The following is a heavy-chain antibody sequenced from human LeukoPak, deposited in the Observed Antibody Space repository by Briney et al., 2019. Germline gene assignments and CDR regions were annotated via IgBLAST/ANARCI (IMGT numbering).Heavy chain of an antibody. J-gene: IGHJ4*02. CDR3: ARGLRTDY. Sequence: SETLSLTCAVYGGSFSGYHWSWIRQPPGKGLEWIGEINHSGSTNYNPSLKSRVTISVDTSKNQFSLKLSSVTAADTAVYYCARGLRTDYWGQGTLVTVSS. CDR2: INHSGST. CDR1: GGSFSGYH. V-gene: IGHV4-34*01. D-gene: IGHD4-17*01.